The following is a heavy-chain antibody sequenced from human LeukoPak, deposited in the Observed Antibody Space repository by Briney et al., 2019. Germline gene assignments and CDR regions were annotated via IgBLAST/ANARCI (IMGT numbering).Heavy chain of an antibody. J-gene: IGHJ5*02. D-gene: IGHD3-16*01. CDR3: AREDGDWFDP. CDR1: GFTFSSYS. Sequence: GGSLRLSCAASGFTFSSYSMNWVRRAPGKGLEWVSSISSSSSYIYYADSVKGRFTISRDNAKNSLYLQMNSLRAEDTAVYYCAREDGDWFDPWGQGTLVTVSS. CDR2: ISSSSSYI. V-gene: IGHV3-21*01.